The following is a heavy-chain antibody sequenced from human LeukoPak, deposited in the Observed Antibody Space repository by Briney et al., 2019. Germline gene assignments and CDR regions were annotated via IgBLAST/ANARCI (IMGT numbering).Heavy chain of an antibody. D-gene: IGHD5-24*01. CDR3: TKDPLDRYQRLGYYFDF. V-gene: IGHV3-30*02. J-gene: IGHJ4*02. CDR2: IRYNGNNK. CDR1: AFIFSNYG. Sequence: GGSLRLSCAASAFIFSNYGMHWVRQAPGKGLEWVAFIRYNGNNKSYAASVKGRFTISRDNSKNELYLQMNSLRTDDTAVYYCTKDPLDRYQRLGYYFDFWGQGGLATVSS.